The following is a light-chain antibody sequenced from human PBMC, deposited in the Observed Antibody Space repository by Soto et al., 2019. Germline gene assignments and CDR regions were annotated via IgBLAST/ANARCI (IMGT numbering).Light chain of an antibody. CDR1: QSISSW. CDR2: DAS. Sequence: DIPMTHSPSTLSASVREKVTNTCRASQSISSWLAWYQQKPGKAPKLLIYDASSLESGVPSRFSGSGSGTEFTLTISSLQPDDFATYYCQQYNSYSPTFGQGTKVDIK. CDR3: QQYNSYSPT. V-gene: IGKV1-5*01. J-gene: IGKJ1*01.